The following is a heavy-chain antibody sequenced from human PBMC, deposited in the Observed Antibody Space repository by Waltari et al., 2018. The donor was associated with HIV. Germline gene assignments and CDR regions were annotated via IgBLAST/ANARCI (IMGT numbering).Heavy chain of an antibody. V-gene: IGHV2-70*01. Sequence: QVTLRESGPALVKPTQTLTLTCTFSGFSLNTNGICVTWIRQPPGKALEWLALIDWNDDKYYTTFQKTRLTISKDISKNQVVLTMTNMDPVDTATYYCARIRSGQYYYFDLWGRGTLVTVSS. CDR3: ARIRSGQYYYFDL. J-gene: IGHJ2*01. D-gene: IGHD3-22*01. CDR1: GFSLNTNGIC. CDR2: IDWNDDK.